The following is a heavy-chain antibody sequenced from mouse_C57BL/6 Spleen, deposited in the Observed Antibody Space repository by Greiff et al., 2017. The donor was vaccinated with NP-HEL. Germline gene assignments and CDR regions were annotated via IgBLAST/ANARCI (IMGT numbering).Heavy chain of an antibody. CDR3: ARGGVNWSWFAY. CDR1: GYSITSGYD. CDR2: ISYSGST. V-gene: IGHV3-1*01. D-gene: IGHD4-1*02. Sequence: EVKLMESGPGMVKPSQSLSLTCTVTGYSITSGYDWHWIRHFPGNKLEWMGYISYSGSTNYNPSLKSRISITHDTSKNHFFLKLNSVTTEDTATYYCARGGVNWSWFAYWGQGTLVTVSA. J-gene: IGHJ3*01.